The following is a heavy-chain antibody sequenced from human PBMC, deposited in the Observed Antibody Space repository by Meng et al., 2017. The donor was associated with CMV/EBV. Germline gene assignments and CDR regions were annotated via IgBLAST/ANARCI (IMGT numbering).Heavy chain of an antibody. Sequence: GGSLRLSCAASGFTFSSYAMSWVRQAPGKGLEWVSAISGSGGSTYYADSVKGRFTISRDNAKNSLYLQMNSLRAEDTAVYYCARDDYDFWSGYYYGYYYYYGMDVWGQGTTVTVSS. J-gene: IGHJ6*02. CDR3: ARDDYDFWSGYYYGYYYYYGMDV. CDR2: ISGSGGST. D-gene: IGHD3-3*01. CDR1: GFTFSSYA. V-gene: IGHV3-23*01.